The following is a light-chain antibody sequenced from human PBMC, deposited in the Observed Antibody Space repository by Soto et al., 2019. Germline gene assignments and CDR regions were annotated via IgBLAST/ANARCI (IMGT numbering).Light chain of an antibody. J-gene: IGKJ2*01. Sequence: DVEMTQSPPTLPTSIGDRVTINCRASQNVSNWLAWYQQKPGKAPKLLIYKASRLESGVPSIFSASGSGTEFTLTINSLQSDDFDTYFCQQYSQESPFGQGTKLEIK. CDR3: QQYSQESP. CDR2: KAS. V-gene: IGKV1-5*03. CDR1: QNVSNW.